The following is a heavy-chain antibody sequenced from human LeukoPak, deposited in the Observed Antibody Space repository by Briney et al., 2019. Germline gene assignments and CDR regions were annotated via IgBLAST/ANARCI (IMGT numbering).Heavy chain of an antibody. D-gene: IGHD4-11*01. J-gene: IGHJ6*03. V-gene: IGHV4-39*07. CDR1: GGSISSSSYY. Sequence: SETLSLTCTVSGGSISSSSYYWGWIRQPPGKRLEWFGSIYYSGSTSYNPSLKSRVPISLNTSNNPFSLKLRSVTAADTAVYYCEREHSIEPYYYYYYMDVWGKGTTVTVSS. CDR3: EREHSIEPYYYYYYMDV. CDR2: IYYSGST.